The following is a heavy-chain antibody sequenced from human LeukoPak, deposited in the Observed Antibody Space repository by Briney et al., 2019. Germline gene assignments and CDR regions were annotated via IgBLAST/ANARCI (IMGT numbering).Heavy chain of an antibody. CDR2: IYYSGST. CDR1: GGSISSYY. V-gene: IGHV4-59*01. D-gene: IGHD3-10*01. CDR3: GGAWVPAGHFAY. J-gene: IGHJ4*02. Sequence: SETLSLTCTVSGGSISSYYWSWIRQPPGKGLEWIGYIYYSGSTNYNPPLKRRLTISVDTSKNQFSLKLSSVTAADAAVYYCGGAWVPAGHFAYWGQGTLVTVSS.